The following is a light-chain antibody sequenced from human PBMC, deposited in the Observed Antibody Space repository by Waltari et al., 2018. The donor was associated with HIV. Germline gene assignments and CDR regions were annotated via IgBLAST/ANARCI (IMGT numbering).Light chain of an antibody. CDR3: AAWDDTLNGL. CDR2: SNN. CDR1: TSNIGTNI. V-gene: IGLV1-44*01. Sequence: QSVLTQPPSASGTHGQNVTISCSGNTSNIGTNIVNWYQQFPGAAPKLLIYSNNPRPSGVPARFSGSKSGTSASLAISGLQSEDEADYFCAAWDDTLNGLFGGGTKLTVL. J-gene: IGLJ2*01.